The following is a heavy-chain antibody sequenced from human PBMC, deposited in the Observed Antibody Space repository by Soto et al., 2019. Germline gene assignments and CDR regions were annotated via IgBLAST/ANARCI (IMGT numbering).Heavy chain of an antibody. V-gene: IGHV4-39*01. CDR1: GGSISSSSYY. J-gene: IGHJ5*02. Sequence: QLQLQESGPGLVKPSETLSLTCTVSGGSISSSSYYWGWIRQSPGKGLEWIGSIYYSGSTHYNPSLQSRVTISVDTSKNQFSLKLSSVTAADTPVYYCARPGLPSRSGSLRYNWFDPWGQGTLVTVSS. CDR3: ARPGLPSRSGSLRYNWFDP. CDR2: IYYSGST. D-gene: IGHD3-10*01.